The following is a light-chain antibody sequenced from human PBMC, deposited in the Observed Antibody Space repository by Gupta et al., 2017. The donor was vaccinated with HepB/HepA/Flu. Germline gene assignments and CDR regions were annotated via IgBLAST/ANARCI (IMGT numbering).Light chain of an antibody. CDR3: SSYTTSRTYV. Sequence: QSALTQPPSVSGSPGQSVTIFCTGTSSDVGSYNRVSWYRQPPGTAPKLMIYEVTNRPSGVPDRFSGSKSGNMASLTISGLQAEDEADYYCSSYTTSRTYVFGTGTKVTVL. CDR1: SSDVGSYNR. CDR2: EVT. J-gene: IGLJ1*01. V-gene: IGLV2-18*02.